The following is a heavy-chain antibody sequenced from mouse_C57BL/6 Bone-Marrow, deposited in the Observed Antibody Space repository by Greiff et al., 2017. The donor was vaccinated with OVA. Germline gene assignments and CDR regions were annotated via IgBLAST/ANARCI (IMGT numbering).Heavy chain of an antibody. D-gene: IGHD2-4*01. CDR1: GFTFSSYG. Sequence: EVNVVESGGDLVKPGGSLKLSCAASGFTFSSYGMSWVRQTPDKRLEWVATISSGGSYTYYPDSVKGRFTISRDNAKNTLYLQMSSLKSEDTAMYYCARRGIYYDYDVGDYAMDYWGQGTSVTVSS. CDR3: ARRGIYYDYDVGDYAMDY. CDR2: ISSGGSYT. J-gene: IGHJ4*01. V-gene: IGHV5-6*01.